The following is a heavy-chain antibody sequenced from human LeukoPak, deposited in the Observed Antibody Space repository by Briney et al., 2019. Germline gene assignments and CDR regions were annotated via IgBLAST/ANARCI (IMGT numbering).Heavy chain of an antibody. Sequence: GGSLILSCAASGFIFSNYAMSWVRQFPGRGLEWVSTISSRGDSTYDADSVKGRFTISRDNSKNSLYLQMNSVRSEDTAVYYCAKGPRPDLTVAHTVENWGPGTLVTVSS. CDR3: AKGPRPDLTVAHTVEN. V-gene: IGHV3-23*01. D-gene: IGHD4-23*01. CDR1: GFIFSNYA. J-gene: IGHJ4*02. CDR2: ISSRGDST.